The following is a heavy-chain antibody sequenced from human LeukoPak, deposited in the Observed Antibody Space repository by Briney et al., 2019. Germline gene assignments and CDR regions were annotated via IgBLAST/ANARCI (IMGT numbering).Heavy chain of an antibody. CDR1: GDRVSSNTPA. CDR3: ARQQRGAFDY. CDR2: TYYRSKWYN. D-gene: IGHD6-13*01. J-gene: IGHJ4*02. Sequence: SQTLSLTCALSGDRVSSNTPAWNWVRQSPSGGLEWLGRTYYRSKWYNDYAVSVRCRITINPDTAKHQFSLQFNSVTPEDTAVYYCARQQRGAFDYWGQGTLVTVSS. V-gene: IGHV6-1*01.